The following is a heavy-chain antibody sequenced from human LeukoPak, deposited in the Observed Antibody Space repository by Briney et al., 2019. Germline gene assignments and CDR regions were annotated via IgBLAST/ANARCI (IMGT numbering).Heavy chain of an antibody. CDR2: ISYDGSNK. D-gene: IGHD2-15*01. CDR3: VRDGRILPQYYFDY. J-gene: IGHJ4*02. Sequence: PGGSLRLSCAASGFTFSSYAMHWVRQAPGKGLEWVAVISYDGSNKYYADSVKGRFTISRDNSKNTLYLQMNSLRAEDTAVYYCVRDGRILPQYYFDYWGQGTLVTVSS. CDR1: GFTFSSYA. V-gene: IGHV3-30-3*01.